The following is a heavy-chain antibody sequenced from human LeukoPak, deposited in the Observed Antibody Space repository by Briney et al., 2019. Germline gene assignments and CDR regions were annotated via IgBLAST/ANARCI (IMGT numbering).Heavy chain of an antibody. Sequence: SETLSLTCTVSGGSISPYFWSWIRQPPGKGLEWIGYVYTDGSTKYDPSLKSRVTISLDTSKNQLSLKLSSVTAADTAVYYCARDSWFGYWGQGTLVAVSS. CDR3: ARDSWFGY. V-gene: IGHV4-4*08. CDR2: VYTDGST. J-gene: IGHJ4*02. CDR1: GGSISPYF.